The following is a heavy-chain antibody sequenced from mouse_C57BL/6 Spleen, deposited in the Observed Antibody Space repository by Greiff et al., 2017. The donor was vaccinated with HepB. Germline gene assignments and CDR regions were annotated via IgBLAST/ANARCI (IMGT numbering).Heavy chain of an antibody. V-gene: IGHV5-4*01. CDR1: GFTFSSYA. J-gene: IGHJ4*01. D-gene: IGHD2-2*01. Sequence: EVKLVESGGGLVKPGGSLKLSCAASGFTFSSYAMSWVRQTPEKRLEWVATISDGGSYTYYPDNVKGRFTISRDTAKNNLYLQMSHLKAEDTAMYCWARERVTGERSMDYWGQGTSVTVST. CDR3: ARERVTGERSMDY. CDR2: ISDGGSYT.